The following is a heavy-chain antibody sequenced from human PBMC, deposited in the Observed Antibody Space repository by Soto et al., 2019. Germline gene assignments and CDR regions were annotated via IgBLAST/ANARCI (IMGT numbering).Heavy chain of an antibody. CDR3: ARLGNSLATFDI. V-gene: IGHV5-10-1*01. CDR1: GYSFTTRW. Sequence: PGESLKISCKGSGYSFTTRWISWVRQMPGKGLEWMGKIDPSDSESNYSPSFEGHVTISADKSISTAYLQWSTLKASDTAMYYCARLGNSLATFDIWGQGTMVTVSS. J-gene: IGHJ3*02. D-gene: IGHD2-15*01. CDR2: IDPSDSES.